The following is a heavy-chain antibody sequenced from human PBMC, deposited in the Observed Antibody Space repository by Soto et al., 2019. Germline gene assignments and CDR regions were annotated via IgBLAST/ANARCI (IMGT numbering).Heavy chain of an antibody. J-gene: IGHJ4*02. CDR2: IKQDGSEK. V-gene: IGHV3-7*01. CDR3: AREVGDIVVVPAAMRFYYFDY. D-gene: IGHD2-2*01. CDR1: GFTFSSYW. Sequence: GGSLRLSCAASGFTFSSYWMSWVRQAPGKGLEWVANIKQDGSEKYYVDSVKGRFTISRDNAKNSLYLQMNSLRAEDTAVYYCAREVGDIVVVPAAMRFYYFDYWGQGTLVTVSS.